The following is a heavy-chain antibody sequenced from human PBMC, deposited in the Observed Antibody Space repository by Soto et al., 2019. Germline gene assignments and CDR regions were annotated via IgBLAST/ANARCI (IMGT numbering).Heavy chain of an antibody. CDR2: ISSNGGST. CDR3: ARGRYCTNGVCYRYYYYYYMDV. CDR1: GFTFSSYA. J-gene: IGHJ6*03. V-gene: IGHV3-64*01. D-gene: IGHD2-8*01. Sequence: GGSLRLPCAASGFTFSSYAMHWVRQAPGKGLEYVSAISSNGGSTYYANSVKGRFTISRDNSKNTLYLQMGSLRAEDMAVYYCARGRYCTNGVCYRYYYYYYMDVWGKGTTVTVSS.